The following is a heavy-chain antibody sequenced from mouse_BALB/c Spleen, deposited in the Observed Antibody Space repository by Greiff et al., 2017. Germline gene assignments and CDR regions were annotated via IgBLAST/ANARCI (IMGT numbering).Heavy chain of an antibody. CDR3: AREPYGRRYYFDY. CDR1: GFTFSSYA. J-gene: IGHJ2*01. CDR2: ISSGGSYT. V-gene: IGHV5-9-4*01. D-gene: IGHD1-1*01. Sequence: EVMLVESGGGLVKPGGSLKLSCAASGFTFSSYAMSWVRQSPEKRLEWVAEISSGGSYTYYPDTVTGRFTISRDNAKNTLYLEMSSLRSEDTAMYYCAREPYGRRYYFDYWGQGTTLTVSS.